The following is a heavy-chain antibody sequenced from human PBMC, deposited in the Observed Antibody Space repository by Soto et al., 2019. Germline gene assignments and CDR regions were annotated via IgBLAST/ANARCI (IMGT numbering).Heavy chain of an antibody. CDR3: ASSERITIFGVADAFDI. CDR1: GYTFTSYG. V-gene: IGHV1-18*01. J-gene: IGHJ3*02. CDR2: ISAYNGNT. D-gene: IGHD3-3*01. Sequence: VKVSCKASGYTFTSYGISWVRQAPGQGLEWMGWISAYNGNTNYARKLQGRVTMTTDTSTSTAYMELRSLRSDDTAVYYCASSERITIFGVADAFDIWGQGTMVTVSS.